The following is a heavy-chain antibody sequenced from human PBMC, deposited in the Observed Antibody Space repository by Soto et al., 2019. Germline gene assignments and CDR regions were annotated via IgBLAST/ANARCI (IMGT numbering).Heavy chain of an antibody. J-gene: IGHJ6*04. Sequence: EVQLVESGGGLLQPGGSLTLSCTASGFTFSNYWMHWVRQAPGKGLVGVSRTKSDGSGTSYTDAVKGRFTISRDNAYNTLHLQMSNLRAEDTAVYYCARGGFDYGPGRMDVWGKGTTVIVSS. CDR3: ARGGFDYGPGRMDV. D-gene: IGHD3-10*01. CDR1: GFTFSNYW. CDR2: TKSDGSGT. V-gene: IGHV3-74*01.